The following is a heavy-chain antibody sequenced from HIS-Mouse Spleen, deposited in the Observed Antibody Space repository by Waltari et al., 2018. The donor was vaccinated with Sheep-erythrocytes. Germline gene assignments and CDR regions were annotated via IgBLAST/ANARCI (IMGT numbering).Heavy chain of an antibody. V-gene: IGHV3-21*01. D-gene: IGHD5-12*01. CDR3: ARAGYSGEYYFDY. CDR1: GFTFSS. J-gene: IGHJ4*02. Sequence: EVQLVESGGGLVKPGGSLRLSCAASGFTFSSMNWVRRAPGKGLEWVQSISSSSSYIYYADSVKGRFTISRDNAKNSLYLQMNSLRAEDTAVYYCARAGYSGEYYFDYWGQGTLVTVSS. CDR2: ISSSSSYI.